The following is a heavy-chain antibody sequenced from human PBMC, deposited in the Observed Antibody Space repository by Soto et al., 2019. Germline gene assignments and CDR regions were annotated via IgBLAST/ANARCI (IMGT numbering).Heavy chain of an antibody. D-gene: IGHD1-26*01. CDR1: GGSIRSYY. Sequence: QVQLQQSGPGLVKPSETLSLTCTVSGGSIRSYYWSWIRQPAGKALERIGRIYTSGTTNYNPSLKSRVTILLDTSKNQFALDLSSVTDADTAVYDCAREGASGFGLDVWGQGTTVTVS. J-gene: IGHJ6*02. CDR3: AREGASGFGLDV. CDR2: IYTSGTT. V-gene: IGHV4-4*07.